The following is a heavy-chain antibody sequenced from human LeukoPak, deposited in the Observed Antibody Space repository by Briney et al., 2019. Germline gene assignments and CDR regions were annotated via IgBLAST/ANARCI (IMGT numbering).Heavy chain of an antibody. CDR3: ARGEYQLPGDY. CDR1: GGSISSYY. J-gene: IGHJ4*02. CDR2: IYYSGST. Sequence: PSETLSLTCTVSGGSISSYYWSWIRQPPGKGLEWIGYIYYSGSTSYNPSLKSRVTISVDTSKSQFSLKLSSVTAADTAVYYCARGEYQLPGDYWGQGTLVTVSS. D-gene: IGHD2-2*01. V-gene: IGHV4-59*01.